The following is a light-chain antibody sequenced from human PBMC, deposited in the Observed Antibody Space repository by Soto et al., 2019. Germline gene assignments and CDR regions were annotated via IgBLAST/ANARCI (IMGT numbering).Light chain of an antibody. J-gene: IGLJ2*01. V-gene: IGLV1-40*01. Sequence: QSVLTQPPSVSGAPGQRVTISCTGSSSNIGAGYDVHWYQQLPGTAPKLLIYGNSNRPSGVPDRFSGSKSGTSASLAITGLKAEDAADYYCQSYDISLSGFVVFGGGTKLTVL. CDR1: SSNIGAGYD. CDR2: GNS. CDR3: QSYDISLSGFVV.